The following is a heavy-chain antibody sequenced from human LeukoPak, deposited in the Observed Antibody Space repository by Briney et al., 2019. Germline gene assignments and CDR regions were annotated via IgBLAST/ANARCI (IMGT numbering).Heavy chain of an antibody. CDR3: IRDRFGERTFEI. V-gene: IGHV3-13*01. CDR1: GFAFSNFD. Sequence: GGSLRPSCAASGFAFSNFDMHWVRQSTGGRLEWVAHILVNGDTQYAGSVKGRFTISRENAKSSVYLQMNSLRDGDTAVYHCIRDRFGERTFEIWGQGTMVTVSS. D-gene: IGHD3-10*01. CDR2: ILVNGDT. J-gene: IGHJ3*02.